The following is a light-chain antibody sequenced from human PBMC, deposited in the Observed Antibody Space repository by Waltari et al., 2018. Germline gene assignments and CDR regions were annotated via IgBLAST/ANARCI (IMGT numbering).Light chain of an antibody. Sequence: DVVMTQSPLSLPVTVGQPAAISCRSSQSLVHSEGNNYLSWFHTRPGQPPGRLIFKVSHRDSGVPERFSGSGSGTDFTLKISRVEAEDVGVYYCMQATHWPWTFGQGTKVEIK. CDR1: QSLVHSEGNNY. CDR3: MQATHWPWT. V-gene: IGKV2-30*02. J-gene: IGKJ1*01. CDR2: KVS.